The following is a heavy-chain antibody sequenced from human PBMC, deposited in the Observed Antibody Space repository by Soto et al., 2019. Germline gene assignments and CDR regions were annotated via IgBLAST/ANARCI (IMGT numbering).Heavy chain of an antibody. Sequence: QLQLQESGPGLVKPSETLSLTCTVSAGSISRSNYYWGWIRQPPGKGLEWIGSMYSSGNTYYNPSLKNLVNISVDTSKTQFSLRLTSVTAAETAVYYCARQPYDSSGYYYGAWGQGTLVTVSS. D-gene: IGHD3-22*01. CDR2: MYSSGNT. J-gene: IGHJ5*02. V-gene: IGHV4-39*01. CDR1: AGSISRSNYY. CDR3: ARQPYDSSGYYYGA.